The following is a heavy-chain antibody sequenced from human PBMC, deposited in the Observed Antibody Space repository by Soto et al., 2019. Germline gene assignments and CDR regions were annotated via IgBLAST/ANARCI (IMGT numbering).Heavy chain of an antibody. V-gene: IGHV4-61*01. Sequence: PSETLSLTCTVSGDSVSSNSYYWGWIRQPPGKGLEFIGYIYYSGSTNYNPSLKSLVTISLDTSKNQFSLRLSSVTAADTAVYYCARAWKQPWGCMGVWCPGTTVTVSS. CDR1: GDSVSSNSYY. CDR3: ARAWKQPWGCMGV. J-gene: IGHJ6*02. D-gene: IGHD6-13*01. CDR2: IYYSGST.